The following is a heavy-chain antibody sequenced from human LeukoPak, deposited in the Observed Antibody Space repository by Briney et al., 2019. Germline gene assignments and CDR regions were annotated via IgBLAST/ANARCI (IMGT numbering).Heavy chain of an antibody. V-gene: IGHV3-9*01. Sequence: GRSLRLSCAASGFTFDDYAMHWVRQAPGKGLEWVSGISWNSGSIGYADSVKGRFTISRDNAKNSLYLQMNSLRAEDTALYYCAKGAAFYYYDSSGYFDYWGQGTLVTVSS. CDR2: ISWNSGSI. CDR1: GFTFDDYA. CDR3: AKGAAFYYYDSSGYFDY. D-gene: IGHD3-22*01. J-gene: IGHJ4*02.